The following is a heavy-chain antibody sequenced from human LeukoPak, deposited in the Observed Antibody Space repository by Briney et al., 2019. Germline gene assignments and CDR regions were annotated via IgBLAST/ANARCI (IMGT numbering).Heavy chain of an antibody. J-gene: IGHJ4*02. CDR1: GFTFSNSS. Sequence: GGFLRLSCAASGFTFSNSSMNWVRQAPGKGLEWVSSISTGGSYIYYADSVKGRFTISRDNAKNSLYLQMNSLRAGDTAVYYCTTERTDRRELLTWIRRGYWGQGTLVTVSS. D-gene: IGHD5-18*01. V-gene: IGHV3-21*01. CDR3: TTERTDRRELLTWIRRGY. CDR2: ISTGGSYI.